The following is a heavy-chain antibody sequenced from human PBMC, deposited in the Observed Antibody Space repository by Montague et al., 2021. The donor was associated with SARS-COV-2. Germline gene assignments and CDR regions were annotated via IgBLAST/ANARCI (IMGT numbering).Heavy chain of an antibody. CDR3: ARQHGRGLVVTGFGTYFDY. V-gene: IGHV4-39*01. Sequence: SETLSLTCTVSGDPISSSSYYWGWIRQSPGRGLEWIGSINYNGRTYYNPSLKSRVTISVDAPKDQFSLQLDSMTAADTAVYYCARQHGRGLVVTGFGTYFDYWGQGSLVIVSS. D-gene: IGHD3-9*01. J-gene: IGHJ4*02. CDR2: INYNGRT. CDR1: GDPISSSSYY.